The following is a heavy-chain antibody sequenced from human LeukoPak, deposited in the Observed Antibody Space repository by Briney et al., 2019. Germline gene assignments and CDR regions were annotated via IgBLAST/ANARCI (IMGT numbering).Heavy chain of an antibody. CDR1: GYSFTRYW. CDR2: IYPGDSDT. V-gene: IGHV5-51*01. Sequence: GESLKISCKGSGYSFTRYWIGWVRQMPGKGLEWMGIIYPGDSDTRYSPSFQGQVAISADKSISTAYLQWSSLKASDTAMYYCARSVYDFWSGYYSRGMDVWGQGTTVTVPS. J-gene: IGHJ6*02. CDR3: ARSVYDFWSGYYSRGMDV. D-gene: IGHD3-3*01.